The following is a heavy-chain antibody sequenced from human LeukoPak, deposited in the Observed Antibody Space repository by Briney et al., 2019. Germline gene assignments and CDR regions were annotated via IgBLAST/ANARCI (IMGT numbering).Heavy chain of an antibody. CDR3: ARGIHDYVWGSYRGYYYYYMDV. D-gene: IGHD3-16*02. Sequence: SGTLSLTCAVYGGSFSGYYWSWIRQPPGKGLEWIGEINHSGSTNYNPSLKSRVTISVDTSKNQFSLKLSSVTAADTAVYYCARGIHDYVWGSYRGYYYYYMDVWGKGTTVTVSS. J-gene: IGHJ6*03. V-gene: IGHV4-34*01. CDR1: GGSFSGYY. CDR2: INHSGST.